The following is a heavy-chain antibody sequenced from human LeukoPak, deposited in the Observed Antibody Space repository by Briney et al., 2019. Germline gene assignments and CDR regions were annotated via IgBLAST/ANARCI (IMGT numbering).Heavy chain of an antibody. D-gene: IGHD6-13*01. V-gene: IGHV3-30*04. CDR2: ISYDGSNK. Sequence: GRSLRLSCAASGFTFSSYAMHWVRQAPGKGLEWVAAISYDGSNKYYADSVKGRFTISRDNSKNTLHLQMNSLRAEDTAVYYCVLIAAAGTAFDYWGQGTPVTGSS. J-gene: IGHJ4*02. CDR1: GFTFSSYA. CDR3: VLIAAAGTAFDY.